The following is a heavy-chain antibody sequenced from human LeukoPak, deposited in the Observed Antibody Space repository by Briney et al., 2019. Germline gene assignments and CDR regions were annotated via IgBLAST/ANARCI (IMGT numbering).Heavy chain of an antibody. Sequence: GGSLRLSCAASGFTFSSYWMSWVRQAPGKGLVWVSRLKSDGRSTSYADSVKGRFTISRDNAKNTLYLQMNSLRADDTAVYYSATTIIAATMDVWGQGTTVTVSS. CDR2: LKSDGRST. V-gene: IGHV3-74*01. CDR3: ATTIIAATMDV. D-gene: IGHD6-13*01. J-gene: IGHJ6*02. CDR1: GFTFSSYW.